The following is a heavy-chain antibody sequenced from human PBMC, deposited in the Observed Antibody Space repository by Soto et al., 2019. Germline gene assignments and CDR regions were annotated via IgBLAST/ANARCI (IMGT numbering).Heavy chain of an antibody. CDR1: GFSISTHA. D-gene: IGHD6-19*01. CDR2: FSGRSGDT. CDR3: ARDSSAWHNYFDS. V-gene: IGHV3-23*01. J-gene: IGHJ4*02. Sequence: GGSLRLSCVASGFSISTHALTWVRQAPGKGLEWVSSFSGRSGDTYYAASVKGRFTISGGSSKNTVILQMNNLRADDTALYYCARDSSAWHNYFDSWGQGIQVTVSS.